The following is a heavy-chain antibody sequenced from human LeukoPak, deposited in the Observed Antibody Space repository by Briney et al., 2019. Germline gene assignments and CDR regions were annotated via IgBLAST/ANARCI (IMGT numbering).Heavy chain of an antibody. CDR2: IYLGDSDT. V-gene: IGHV5-51*01. J-gene: IGHJ3*02. CDR3: ARQMPTVGDDAFDI. CDR1: GYSFTSYW. D-gene: IGHD5-24*01. Sequence: HGESLKISCKGSGYSFTSYWIGWVRQMPGKGLEWMGIIYLGDSDTRYSPSFLGQVTISADKSISTAYLQWSSLKASDTAMYYCARQMPTVGDDAFDIWGQGTMVTVSS.